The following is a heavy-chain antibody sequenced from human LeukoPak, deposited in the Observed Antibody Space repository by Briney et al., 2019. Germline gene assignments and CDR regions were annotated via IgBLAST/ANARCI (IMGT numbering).Heavy chain of an antibody. CDR2: THASRST. CDR3: VMGRGWQPDY. J-gene: IGHJ4*02. Sequence: SSETLSLTCSVSGGSLGGHFYNWVRQPSGKGLEWIGLTHASRSTIYNPSLKSRVSISVDTSKNQFSLTLTSVTAADTAVYFCVMGRGWQPDYWGQGILVTVSS. D-gene: IGHD5-24*01. CDR1: GGSLGGHF. V-gene: IGHV4-59*11.